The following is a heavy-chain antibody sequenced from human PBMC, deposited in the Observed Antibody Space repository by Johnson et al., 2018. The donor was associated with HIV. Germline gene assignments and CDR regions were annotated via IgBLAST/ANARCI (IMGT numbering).Heavy chain of an antibody. CDR3: ARDVGNYWPDSFDI. CDR2: ISYDGSNK. V-gene: IGHV3-30*03. J-gene: IGHJ3*02. CDR1: GFTFDDYN. Sequence: VQVVESGGSVVRPGGSLRLSCAASGFTFDDYNMSWVRQAPGKGLEWVAVISYDGSNKYYADSVKGRFTISRDNSKNTLYLQMNSLGAEDTAVYYCARDVGNYWPDSFDIWGQGTMVTVSS. D-gene: IGHD3-22*01.